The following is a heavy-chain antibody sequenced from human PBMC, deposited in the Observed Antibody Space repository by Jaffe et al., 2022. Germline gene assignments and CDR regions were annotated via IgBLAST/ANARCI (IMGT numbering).Heavy chain of an antibody. V-gene: IGHV3-64*01. CDR3: ARASGGGLYYFDY. CDR2: ISSNGGST. J-gene: IGHJ4*02. Sequence: EVQLVESGGGLVQPGGSLRLSCAASGFTFSSYAMHWVRQAPGKGLEYVSAISSNGGSTYYANSVKGRFTISRDNSKNTLYLQMGSLRAEDMAVYYCARASGGGLYYFDYWGQGTLVTVSS. CDR1: GFTFSSYA. D-gene: IGHD6-19*01.